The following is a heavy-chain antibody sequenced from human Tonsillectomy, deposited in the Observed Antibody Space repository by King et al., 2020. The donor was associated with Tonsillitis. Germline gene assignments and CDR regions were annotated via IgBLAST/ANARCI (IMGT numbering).Heavy chain of an antibody. CDR1: GFTFSDYG. CDR2: ISYYRSHQ. Sequence: VQLVESGGGVVQPGRSLRLSCAASGFTFSDYGIHWVRQAPGKGLEWVALISYYRSHQYYADSVRGRFTISRDNSKSTLYLQMNSLRAEDTAVYYCARDLRNGWALDYWGQGTLVAVSS. V-gene: IGHV3-33*05. D-gene: IGHD5-24*01. CDR3: ARDLRNGWALDY. J-gene: IGHJ4*02.